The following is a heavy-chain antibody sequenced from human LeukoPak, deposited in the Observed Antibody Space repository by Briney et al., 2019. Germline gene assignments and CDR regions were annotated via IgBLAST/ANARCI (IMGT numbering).Heavy chain of an antibody. CDR3: ARVSARDYSNIGG. CDR1: GGTFSSYT. Sequence: ASVKLSCKASGGTFSSYTISWVRPAPGQVLEWMGRIIPILGIANYAQKLQARVTITADKSTSTAYMELSSLRSEDTAVYYCARVSARDYSNIGGWGQGTLVTVSS. J-gene: IGHJ4*02. CDR2: IIPILGIA. D-gene: IGHD4-11*01. V-gene: IGHV1-69*02.